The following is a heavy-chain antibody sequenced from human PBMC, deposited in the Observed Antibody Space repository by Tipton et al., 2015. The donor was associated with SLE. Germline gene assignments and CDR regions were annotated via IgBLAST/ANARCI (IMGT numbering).Heavy chain of an antibody. Sequence: TLSLTCTVSGGSISTNYWTWIRQPPGKGLEWIGYIYHSGSTNYNPSLKSRVNISVDTSKNQFSLKLSSVTAADTAVYYCARDSFQHYYDLAFDIWGQGTMVTVSS. CDR1: GGSISTNY. CDR3: ARDSFQHYYDLAFDI. V-gene: IGHV4-59*01. J-gene: IGHJ3*02. D-gene: IGHD3-22*01. CDR2: IYHSGST.